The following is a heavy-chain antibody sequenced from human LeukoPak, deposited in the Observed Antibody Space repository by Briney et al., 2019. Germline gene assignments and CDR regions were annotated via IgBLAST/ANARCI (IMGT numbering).Heavy chain of an antibody. CDR3: ARAYYGSGSYNY. V-gene: IGHV1-8*01. Sequence: ASVKVSCKASGYTFTSYDINWVRQATGQGLEWMGWMNPNSGNTGYAQKFQGRVTMTRNTSISTAYMELSSLRSEDTAVYYCARAYYGSGSYNYWGQGTLVTVSS. CDR2: MNPNSGNT. D-gene: IGHD3-10*01. J-gene: IGHJ4*02. CDR1: GYTFTSYD.